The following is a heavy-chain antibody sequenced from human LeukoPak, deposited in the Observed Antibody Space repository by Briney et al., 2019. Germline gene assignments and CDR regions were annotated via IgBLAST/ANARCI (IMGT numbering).Heavy chain of an antibody. CDR2: INHSGST. V-gene: IGHV4-34*01. D-gene: IGHD3-22*01. CDR1: GGSFSGYY. J-gene: IGHJ4*02. Sequence: SETLSLTCAVYGGSFSGYYWSWIRQPPGKGLEWIGEINHSGSTNYNPSLKSRVTISVDTSKNQFSLKLSSVTAADTAVYYCARDVQHYYDSGGYYPYWGQGALVTVSS. CDR3: ARDVQHYYDSGGYYPY.